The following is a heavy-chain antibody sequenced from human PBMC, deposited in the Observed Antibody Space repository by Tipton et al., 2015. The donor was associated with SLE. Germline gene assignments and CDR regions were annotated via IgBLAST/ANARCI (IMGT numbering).Heavy chain of an antibody. J-gene: IGHJ4*02. CDR2: IYYSGST. D-gene: IGHD1-26*01. V-gene: IGHV4-59*01. CDR1: GGSFSGYY. CDR3: ARETGGATSPGFDY. Sequence: TLSLTCAVYGGSFSGYYWSWIRQPPGKGLEWIGYIYYSGSTNYNPSLKSRVTISVDTSKNQFSLKLSSVTAADTAVYYCARETGGATSPGFDYWGQGTLVTVSS.